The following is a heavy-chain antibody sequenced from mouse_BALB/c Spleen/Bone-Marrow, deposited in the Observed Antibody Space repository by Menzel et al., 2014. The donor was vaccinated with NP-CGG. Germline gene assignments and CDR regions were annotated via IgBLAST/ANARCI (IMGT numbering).Heavy chain of an antibody. CDR1: GFSLTSYG. CDR3: ARDRGTTRAMDY. D-gene: IGHD1-1*01. Sequence: QVQLKQSGPGLVAPSQSLSITCTVSGFSLTSYGVHWVRQPPGKGLEWLGVIWAGGSTNYNSALMSRLSISKDNSKSQVFLKMNSRQTDDTAMYYCARDRGTTRAMDYWGQGTSVTVSS. J-gene: IGHJ4*01. CDR2: IWAGGST. V-gene: IGHV2-9*02.